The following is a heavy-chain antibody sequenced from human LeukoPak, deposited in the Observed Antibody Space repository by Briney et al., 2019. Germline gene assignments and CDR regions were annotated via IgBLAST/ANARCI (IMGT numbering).Heavy chain of an antibody. CDR1: GFTINNNY. D-gene: IGHD2-15*01. V-gene: IGHV3-53*01. J-gene: IGHJ1*01. Sequence: GGSLSLSCTASGFTINNNYMSWVRQAPGKGLEWVSIIYSDRSTYYPESVKGRFTISRDDSKNTLLLQMDSLRVEDTAIYYCARDSAFSSYSNWGQGALVTVSS. CDR3: ARDSAFSSYSN. CDR2: IYSDRST.